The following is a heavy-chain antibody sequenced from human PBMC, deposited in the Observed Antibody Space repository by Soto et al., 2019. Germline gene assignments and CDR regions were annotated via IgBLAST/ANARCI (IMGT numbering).Heavy chain of an antibody. CDR1: GGSISSGAYY. CDR3: VRAATPSSIFGVVTLDV. CDR2: IYYSGST. J-gene: IGHJ6*02. Sequence: QVQLQESGPGLVKPSQTLSLTCAVSGGSISSGAYYWSWIRQHPGKGLEWIGYIYYSGSTYYNPSLKSRVTISVDTSKNQFSLKLSSVTAADTAVYYCVRAATPSSIFGVVTLDVWGQGTTVTVSS. D-gene: IGHD3-3*01. V-gene: IGHV4-31*11.